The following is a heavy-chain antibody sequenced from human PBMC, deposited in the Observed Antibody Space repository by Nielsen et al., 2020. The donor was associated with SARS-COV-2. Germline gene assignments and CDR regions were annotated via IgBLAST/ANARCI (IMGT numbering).Heavy chain of an antibody. J-gene: IGHJ4*02. CDR3: ASTGGIAVAANFDY. D-gene: IGHD6-19*01. Sequence: GESLKISCAASGFTFSDYYMSWIRQAPGKGLEWVSYIRSSSSYTNYADSLKGRFTISRDNAKNSLYLQMNSLRAEDTAVYYCASTGGIAVAANFDYWGQGTLVTVPS. V-gene: IGHV3-11*03. CDR1: GFTFSDYY. CDR2: IRSSSSYT.